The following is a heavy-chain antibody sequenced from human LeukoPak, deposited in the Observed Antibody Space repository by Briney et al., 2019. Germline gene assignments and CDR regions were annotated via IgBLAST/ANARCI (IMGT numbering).Heavy chain of an antibody. Sequence: PGRSLRLSCAASGFTSDDYAMHWVRQAPGKGLEWVSGISWNSGSIGYADSVKGRFTISRDNAKNSLYLQMNSLRAEDTAVYYCANYDRGFMEVWGKGTTVTISS. J-gene: IGHJ6*04. D-gene: IGHD3-22*01. CDR3: ANYDRGFMEV. CDR1: GFTSDDYA. CDR2: ISWNSGSI. V-gene: IGHV3-9*02.